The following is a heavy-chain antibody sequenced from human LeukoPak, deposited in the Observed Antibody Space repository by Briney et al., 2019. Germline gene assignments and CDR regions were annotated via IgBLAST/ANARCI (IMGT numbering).Heavy chain of an antibody. Sequence: GGSLRLSCTASGFTFGDYAISWFRQTPGKGLEWVGLIKSKTYGATPEYAASVQGKFTISRDDSKSIAYLQMNSLKTEDTAIYYCTRMTGTGWPIDYWGQGTLVTVSS. CDR1: GFTFGDYA. J-gene: IGHJ4*02. CDR2: IKSKTYGATP. CDR3: TRMTGTGWPIDY. D-gene: IGHD6-19*01. V-gene: IGHV3-49*03.